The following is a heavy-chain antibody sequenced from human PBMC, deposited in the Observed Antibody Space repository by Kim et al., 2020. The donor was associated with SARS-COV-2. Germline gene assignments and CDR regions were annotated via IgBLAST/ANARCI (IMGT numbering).Heavy chain of an antibody. V-gene: IGHV3-30*18. J-gene: IGHJ6*02. CDR3: AKDVAAAAPPYYGMDV. CDR2: ISYDVSNK. D-gene: IGHD6-13*01. CDR1: GFTFSSYG. Sequence: GGSLRLSCAASGFTFSSYGMHWVRQAPGKGLEWVAVISYDVSNKYYADSVKGRFTISRDNSKNTLYLQMNSLRAEDTAVYYCAKDVAAAAPPYYGMDVWGQGTTVAVSS.